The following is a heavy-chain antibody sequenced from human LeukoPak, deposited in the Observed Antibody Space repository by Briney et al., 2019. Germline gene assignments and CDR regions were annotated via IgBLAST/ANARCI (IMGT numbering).Heavy chain of an antibody. CDR2: ISSSSSYI. CDR1: GFTFSTYS. CDR3: ARFALKTPPTD. V-gene: IGHV3-21*01. J-gene: IGHJ4*02. Sequence: GGSLRLSCAASGFTFSTYSMNWVRQTPGKGLEWVSSISSSSSYIYYADSVKGRFTISRDNAKNSLYLQMNSLRAEDTAVYYCARFALKTPPTDWGQGTLVTVSS.